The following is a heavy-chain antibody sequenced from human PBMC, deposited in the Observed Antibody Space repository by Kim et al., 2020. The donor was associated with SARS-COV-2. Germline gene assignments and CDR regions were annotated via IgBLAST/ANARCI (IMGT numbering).Heavy chain of an antibody. J-gene: IGHJ4*01. D-gene: IGHD3-16*01. CDR2: MFYSGIT. CDR3: ARIPLIIVAWGFFDS. Sequence: SETLSLTCTVSGVSISSSSYSWTWIRHHPGKGLEWIGYMFYSGITNYNPPLRSRAIVSLDTSKNQFSLELNSVTAADTAIYYCARIPLIIVAWGFFDSWG. V-gene: IGHV4-31*03. CDR1: GVSISSSSYS.